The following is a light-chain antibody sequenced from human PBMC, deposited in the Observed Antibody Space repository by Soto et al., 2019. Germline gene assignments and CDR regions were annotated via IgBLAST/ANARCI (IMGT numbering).Light chain of an antibody. CDR1: QSVFSN. J-gene: IGKJ1*01. Sequence: ETVVTQSPATLSVSPGERATLSCRASQSVFSNLAWYQQKPGQAPRLLIYGASTRATGIPARFSGSGSGTEFTLTISSLQSEDFAVYYCHQYNAWPPWTFGQGTKVEI. V-gene: IGKV3-15*01. CDR3: HQYNAWPPWT. CDR2: GAS.